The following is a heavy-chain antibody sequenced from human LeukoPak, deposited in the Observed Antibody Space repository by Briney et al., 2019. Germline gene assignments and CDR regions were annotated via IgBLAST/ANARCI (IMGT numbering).Heavy chain of an antibody. CDR2: ISSSSSYI. CDR1: GFTFSSYS. Sequence: GGSLRLSCAASGFTFSSYSMNWVRQAPGKGLEWVSSISSSSSYIYYADSVKGRFTISRDNAKNSLYLQMNSLRAEDTAVYYCARVPYYYDSSGYYGYYWGQGTLVTVSS. V-gene: IGHV3-21*01. J-gene: IGHJ4*02. D-gene: IGHD3-22*01. CDR3: ARVPYYYDSSGYYGYY.